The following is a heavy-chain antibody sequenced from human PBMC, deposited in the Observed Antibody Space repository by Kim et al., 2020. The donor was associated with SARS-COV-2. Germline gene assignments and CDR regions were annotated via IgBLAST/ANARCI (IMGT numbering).Heavy chain of an antibody. V-gene: IGHV3-49*02. Sequence: EYAASVKGRFTISRDESKSVAYLQMNGLQTEDTAVYYCASVYGSGTFFDYWGQGTLVTVSS. J-gene: IGHJ4*02. CDR3: ASVYGSGTFFDY. D-gene: IGHD3-10*01.